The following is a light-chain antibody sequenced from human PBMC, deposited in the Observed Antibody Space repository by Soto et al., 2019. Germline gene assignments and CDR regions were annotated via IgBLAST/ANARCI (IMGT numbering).Light chain of an antibody. J-gene: IGKJ4*01. CDR1: QSVSSN. CDR3: QQYNNWPPLT. V-gene: IGKV3-15*01. CDR2: GAS. Sequence: EIVMTQSPATLSVSPGERATLSCRASQSVSSNLAWYQQKPGQAPRLLIYGASNRATGIPARFSGSGSGTEFTLNISSLQSEDFAVYYCQQYNNWPPLTFGGGTKVEIK.